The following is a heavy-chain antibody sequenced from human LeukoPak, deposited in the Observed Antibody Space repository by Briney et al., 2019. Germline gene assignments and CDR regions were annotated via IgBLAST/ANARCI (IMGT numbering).Heavy chain of an antibody. J-gene: IGHJ6*02. CDR3: ARTPPGSSWYEDYYYYGMDV. CDR1: GYTFTSYA. CDR2: INAGNGNT. Sequence: ASVKVSCKASGYTFTSYAMHWVRQAPGRRLEWMGWINAGNGNTKYSQKFQGRVTITRDTSASTAYMELSSLRSEDTAVYYRARTPPGSSWYEDYYYYGMDVWGQGTTVTVSS. V-gene: IGHV1-3*01. D-gene: IGHD6-13*01.